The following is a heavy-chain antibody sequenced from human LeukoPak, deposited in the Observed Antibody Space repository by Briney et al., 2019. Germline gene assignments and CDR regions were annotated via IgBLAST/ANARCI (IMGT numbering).Heavy chain of an antibody. D-gene: IGHD3-22*01. J-gene: IGHJ4*02. Sequence: ASVKVSCKASGYTFTGYYMHWVRQAPGQGLEWVGWISPASGGTKYAQKFQGRVTMTRDTSITTAYMELSRLTSDDTAVYYCVRDYYDGSRNYFDYWGQGTLVPVSS. V-gene: IGHV1-2*02. CDR2: ISPASGGT. CDR1: GYTFTGYY. CDR3: VRDYYDGSRNYFDY.